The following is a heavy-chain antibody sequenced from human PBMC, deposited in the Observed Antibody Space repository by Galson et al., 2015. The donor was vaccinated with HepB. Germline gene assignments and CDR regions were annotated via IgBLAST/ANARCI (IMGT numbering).Heavy chain of an antibody. Sequence: SLRLSCAASGFTFSSSGMHWVRQAPGKGLEWVAVIWYDGNNKYYADSVRGRFTISRDNSKNTLYLQMNSLRAEDTAVCYCARDPTTVTPSWYFDLWGRGTLVTVSS. CDR1: GFTFSSSG. D-gene: IGHD4-11*01. J-gene: IGHJ2*01. CDR3: ARDPTTVTPSWYFDL. V-gene: IGHV3-33*01. CDR2: IWYDGNNK.